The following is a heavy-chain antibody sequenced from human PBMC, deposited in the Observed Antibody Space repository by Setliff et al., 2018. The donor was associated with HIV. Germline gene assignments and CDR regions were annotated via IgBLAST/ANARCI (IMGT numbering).Heavy chain of an antibody. Sequence: PGGSLRLSCAASGFTFSSYWMSWVRQAPGKGLEWVANIKEDGSEKYYVDSIRGRFTISRDNPKNTLYLQMNSLTPEDAAVYYCARDRTLTYEDYYYMDVWGKGTTVTVSS. CDR3: ARDRTLTYEDYYYMDV. J-gene: IGHJ6*03. CDR1: GFTFSSYW. V-gene: IGHV3-7*01. D-gene: IGHD2-21*01. CDR2: IKEDGSEK.